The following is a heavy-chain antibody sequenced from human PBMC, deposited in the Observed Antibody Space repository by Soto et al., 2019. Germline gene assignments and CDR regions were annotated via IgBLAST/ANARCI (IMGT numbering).Heavy chain of an antibody. CDR3: AKDRNVDTAMVISYGDYFEMSLFDY. J-gene: IGHJ4*02. V-gene: IGHV3-23*01. CDR1: GFTFSSYA. CDR2: ISGSGGST. D-gene: IGHD5-18*01. Sequence: GGSLRLSCAASGFTFSSYAMSWVRQAPGKGLEWVSAISGSGGSTYYADSVKGRFTISRDNSKNTLYLQMNSLRAEDTAVYYCAKDRNVDTAMVISYGDYFEMSLFDYWGQGTLVTVSS.